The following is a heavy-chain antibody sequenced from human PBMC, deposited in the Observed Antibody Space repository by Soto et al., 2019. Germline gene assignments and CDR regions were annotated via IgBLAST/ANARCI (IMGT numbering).Heavy chain of an antibody. CDR1: GGTFSSYA. D-gene: IGHD5-18*01. V-gene: IGHV1-69*13. CDR2: IIPIFGTA. Sequence: SVKVSCKASGGTFSSYAISWVRQAPGQGLEWMGGIIPIFGTANYAQKFQGRVTITADESTSTAYMELSSLRSEDTAVYYCAREADSYGHFDYWGQGTLVTVSS. J-gene: IGHJ4*02. CDR3: AREADSYGHFDY.